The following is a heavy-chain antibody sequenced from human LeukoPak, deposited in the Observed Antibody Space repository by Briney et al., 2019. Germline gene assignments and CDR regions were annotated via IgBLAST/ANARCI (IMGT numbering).Heavy chain of an antibody. CDR3: TRDRLSKWFDP. CDR1: GLTFTGVNF. CDR2: INTNSGVT. V-gene: IGHV1-2*02. Sequence: ASVKVTCKASGLTFTGVNFIHWVRQAPGQGPEWMGWINTNSGVTDYARKFQGRVTMTRDTSISTAYMGLYRLTSDDMAMYYCTRDRLSKWFDPWGQGTLVTVSS. J-gene: IGHJ5*02. D-gene: IGHD2-21*01.